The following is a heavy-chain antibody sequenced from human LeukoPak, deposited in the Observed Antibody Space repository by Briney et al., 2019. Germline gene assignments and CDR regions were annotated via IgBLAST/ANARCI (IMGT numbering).Heavy chain of an antibody. CDR3: TRGIAVAGHDY. D-gene: IGHD6-19*01. Sequence: PGGSLRLSCAASGFTFSTSWMHWVRQAPGKGLVWVSRINSDGSATSYAYSVKGRFTISRDNAKNTLYLQMNSPRAEDTAVYYCTRGIAVAGHDYWGQGTLVTVSS. CDR1: GFTFSTSW. J-gene: IGHJ4*02. V-gene: IGHV3-74*01. CDR2: INSDGSAT.